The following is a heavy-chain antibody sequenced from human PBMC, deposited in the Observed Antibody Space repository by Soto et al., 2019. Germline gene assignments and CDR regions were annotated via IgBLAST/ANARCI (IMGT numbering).Heavy chain of an antibody. CDR1: GGSISSGDYY. CDR2: IYYSGST. J-gene: IGHJ6*02. V-gene: IGHV4-30-4*01. Sequence: SETLSLTCTVSGGSISSGDYYWSWIRQPPGKGLEWIGYIYYSGSTYYNPSLKSRVTISVDTSKNQFSLKLSSVTAADTAVHYCARAGYYDFWSGYSNNYYYYGMDVWGQGTTVTVSS. D-gene: IGHD3-3*01. CDR3: ARAGYYDFWSGYSNNYYYYGMDV.